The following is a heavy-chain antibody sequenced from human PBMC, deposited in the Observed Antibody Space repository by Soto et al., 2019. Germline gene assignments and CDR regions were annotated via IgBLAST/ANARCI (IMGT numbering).Heavy chain of an antibody. CDR1: GFTFSSYS. D-gene: IGHD4-17*01. Sequence: EVQLVESGGGLVQPGGSLRLSCAASGFTFSSYSMNWVRQAPGKGLEWVSYISSSSSTIYYADSVKGRFTISRDKAKNSLYLQMNSLRAEDTAVYYCARDRGDYGDYPDYWGQGTLVTVSS. CDR2: ISSSSSTI. CDR3: ARDRGDYGDYPDY. J-gene: IGHJ4*02. V-gene: IGHV3-48*01.